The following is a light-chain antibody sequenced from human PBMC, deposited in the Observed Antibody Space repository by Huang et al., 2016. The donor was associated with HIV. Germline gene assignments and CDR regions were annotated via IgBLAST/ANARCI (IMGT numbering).Light chain of an antibody. J-gene: IGKJ3*01. CDR1: QSISTF. CDR3: QQSYSSLLI. V-gene: IGKV1-39*01. Sequence: DIQLTQSPSSLSASVGDRVTITCRARQSISTFLSWYQQKPGKAPNLLIYDASTLQSGVPSRFSGSGSGTDFTLTISALQPEDFATYYCQQSYSSLLIFGPGTRVFVK. CDR2: DAS.